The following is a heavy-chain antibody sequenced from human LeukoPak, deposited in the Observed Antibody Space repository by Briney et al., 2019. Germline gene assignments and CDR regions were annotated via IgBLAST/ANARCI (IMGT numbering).Heavy chain of an antibody. CDR2: INHSGST. D-gene: IGHD1-26*01. J-gene: IGHJ3*02. CDR1: GGSFSGYY. Sequence: SETLSLTCAVYGGSFSGYYWSWIRQPPGKGLEWIGEINHSGSTNYNPSLKSRVTISVDTSKNQFSLKLSSVTAADTAVYYCARGRAVGARARGAFDIWGQGTMVTVSS. V-gene: IGHV4-34*01. CDR3: ARGRAVGARARGAFDI.